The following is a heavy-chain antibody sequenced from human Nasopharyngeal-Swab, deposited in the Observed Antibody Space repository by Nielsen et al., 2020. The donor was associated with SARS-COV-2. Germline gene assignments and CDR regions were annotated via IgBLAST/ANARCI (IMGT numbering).Heavy chain of an antibody. CDR2: IYSGGST. CDR1: GFTVSSNY. J-gene: IGHJ3*02. D-gene: IGHD5-18*01. CDR3: ASIIQLWFAFDI. V-gene: IGHV3-53*04. Sequence: GGSLRLSWAASGFTVSSNYMSWVRQAPGKGLGWVSVIYSGGSTHYADSVKGRFTISRHYSKNTLYLQMNSLRAEDTAVYYCASIIQLWFAFDIWGQGTMVTVSS.